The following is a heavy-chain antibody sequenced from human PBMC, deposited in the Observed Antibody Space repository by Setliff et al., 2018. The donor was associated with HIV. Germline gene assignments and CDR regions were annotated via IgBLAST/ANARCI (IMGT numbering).Heavy chain of an antibody. V-gene: IGHV3-23*01. D-gene: IGHD3-3*01. Sequence: GGSLRLSCAASGFTFSNYAMSWVRQAPGEGLEWVSAILSTGERTFYADSVKGRFTISRDNSKNTVYLQMNSLRAEDTAVYHCAKDLGVSYYNFWSNYYGLDVWGQGTTVTV. J-gene: IGHJ6*02. CDR2: ILSTGERT. CDR1: GFTFSNYA. CDR3: AKDLGVSYYNFWSNYYGLDV.